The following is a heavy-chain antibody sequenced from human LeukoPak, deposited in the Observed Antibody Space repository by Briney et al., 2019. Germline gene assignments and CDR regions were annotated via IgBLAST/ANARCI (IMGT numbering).Heavy chain of an antibody. D-gene: IGHD5-12*01. CDR3: ARVGRLHYYYYYYYMDV. CDR2: INHSGST. V-gene: IGHV4-34*01. J-gene: IGHJ6*03. Sequence: MPSETLSLTCAVYGGSFSGYYWSWIRQPPGKGLEWIGEINHSGSTNYNPSLKSRVTISVDTSKNQFSLKLSSVTAADTAVYYCARVGRLHYYYYYYYMDVWGKGTTVTVSS. CDR1: GGSFSGYY.